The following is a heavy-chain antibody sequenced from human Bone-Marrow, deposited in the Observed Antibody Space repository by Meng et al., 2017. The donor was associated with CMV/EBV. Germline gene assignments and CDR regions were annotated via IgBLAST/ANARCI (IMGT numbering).Heavy chain of an antibody. D-gene: IGHD3-3*01. Sequence: GGSLRLSCAASGFTFSSYAMSWVRQAPGKGLEWVSVIYSGGSTYYADSVKGRFTISRDNSKNTLYLQMNSLRAEDTAVYYCARRRNYDFWSGYSRGAFDIWGQGTMVTVSS. V-gene: IGHV3-66*02. CDR1: GFTFSSYA. CDR3: ARRRNYDFWSGYSRGAFDI. CDR2: IYSGGST. J-gene: IGHJ3*02.